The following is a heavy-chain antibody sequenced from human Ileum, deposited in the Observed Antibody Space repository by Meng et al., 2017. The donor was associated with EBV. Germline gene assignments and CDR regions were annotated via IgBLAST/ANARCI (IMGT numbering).Heavy chain of an antibody. CDR1: GYSFISYY. D-gene: IGHD3-10*01. V-gene: IGHV1-46*01. Sequence: QVHLVQSGAEVKKPGASVTVSCKASGYSFISYYIYWVRQAPGQGLEWMGIINPSGGHTRSAQKFQDRVTMTRDTSTSAVYMDVSSLRSEDTAVYYCARGASMYGSPQYLFDFRGHGTLGIVS. CDR2: INPSGGHT. J-gene: IGHJ4*01. CDR3: ARGASMYGSPQYLFDF.